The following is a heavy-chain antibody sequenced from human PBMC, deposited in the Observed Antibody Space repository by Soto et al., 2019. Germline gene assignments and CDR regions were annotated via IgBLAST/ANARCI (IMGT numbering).Heavy chain of an antibody. Sequence: GGSLRLSCAASGFSFSTYGMHWVRQAPGKGLEWVAFISNDGSNKYYADSVKGRFTISRDNSKNTLYLQMNSLRAEDTAVYYCARSHKRGYSGYGGLGFWGQGTLVSV. D-gene: IGHD5-12*01. CDR1: GFSFSTYG. CDR2: ISNDGSNK. J-gene: IGHJ4*02. CDR3: ARSHKRGYSGYGGLGF. V-gene: IGHV3-30*03.